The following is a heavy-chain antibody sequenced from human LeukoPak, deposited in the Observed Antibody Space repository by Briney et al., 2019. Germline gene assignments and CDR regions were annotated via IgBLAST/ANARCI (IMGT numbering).Heavy chain of an antibody. V-gene: IGHV1-18*01. CDR1: GNTFTNNG. D-gene: IGHD3-22*01. J-gene: IGHJ4*02. Sequence: GASVKVSCKASGNTFTNNGISWVRQAPGQGLEWMGWISAYNGHTNYAQKFQGRVTMTTDTSTSSAYMELRSLRSDDTAVYYCYYRVSSGYLTWGQGTLVAVSS. CDR2: ISAYNGHT. CDR3: YYRVSSGYLT.